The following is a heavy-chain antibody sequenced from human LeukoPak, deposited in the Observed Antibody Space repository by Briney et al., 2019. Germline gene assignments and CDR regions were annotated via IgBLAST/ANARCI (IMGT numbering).Heavy chain of an antibody. Sequence: GGSLRLSCAASGFTFSSYAMSWVRQAPGKGLEWVSAISGSGGSTYYADSVKGRFTISRDNSKNTLYLQMNSLRAEDTAVYYCARVASITMVRGPLDYWGQGTLVTVSS. J-gene: IGHJ4*02. CDR2: ISGSGGST. CDR1: GFTFSSYA. D-gene: IGHD3-10*01. CDR3: ARVASITMVRGPLDY. V-gene: IGHV3-23*01.